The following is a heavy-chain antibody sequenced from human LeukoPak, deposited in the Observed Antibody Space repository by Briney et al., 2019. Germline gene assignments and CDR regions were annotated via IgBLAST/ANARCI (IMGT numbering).Heavy chain of an antibody. Sequence: GASVKVSCKASGYTFTGYYMHWVRQAPGQGLEWMGRINPNSGGTNYAQKFQGRVTMTRDTSISTAYMELSRLRSDDTAVYYCARDYYDSSGYGAFDIWGQGTMVTVSS. CDR2: INPNSGGT. J-gene: IGHJ3*02. CDR1: GYTFTGYY. V-gene: IGHV1-2*06. CDR3: ARDYYDSSGYGAFDI. D-gene: IGHD3-22*01.